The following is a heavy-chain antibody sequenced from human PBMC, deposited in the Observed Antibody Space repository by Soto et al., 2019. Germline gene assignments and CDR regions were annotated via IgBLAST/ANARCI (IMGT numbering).Heavy chain of an antibody. D-gene: IGHD1-26*01. V-gene: IGHV1-69*13. CDR3: ARGATKPLYYYGMDV. Sequence: SVNVSCKASGGTFSSYAISWVRQAPGQGLEWMGGIIPIFGTANYAQKFQGRVTITADESTSTAYMELSSLRSEDTAVYYCARGATKPLYYYGMDVWGQGTTGTV. J-gene: IGHJ6*02. CDR2: IIPIFGTA. CDR1: GGTFSSYA.